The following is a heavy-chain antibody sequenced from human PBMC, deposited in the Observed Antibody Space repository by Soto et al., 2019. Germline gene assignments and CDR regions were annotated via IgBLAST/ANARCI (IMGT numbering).Heavy chain of an antibody. J-gene: IGHJ6*02. V-gene: IGHV3-9*01. CDR1: GFTFGDYA. CDR3: SKDLTLSDYYYFGLDV. Sequence: PGGSLRLSCAASGFTFGDYAMHWVRQAPGKGLEWVAGISWNSDNIDYADSVKGRFTISRDNAKNSLYLQMNSLRAEDTALYYCSKDLTLSDYYYFGLDVWGQGTTVTVSS. CDR2: ISWNSDNI. D-gene: IGHD7-27*01.